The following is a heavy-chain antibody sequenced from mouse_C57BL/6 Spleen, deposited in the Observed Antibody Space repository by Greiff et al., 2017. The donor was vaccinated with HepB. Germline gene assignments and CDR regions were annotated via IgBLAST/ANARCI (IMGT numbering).Heavy chain of an antibody. CDR2: IYPRSGNT. D-gene: IGHD1-1*01. V-gene: IGHV1-81*01. J-gene: IGHJ1*03. Sequence: VQLVESGAELARPGASVKLSCKASGYTFTSYGISWVKQRTGQGLEWIGEIYPRSGNTYYNEKFKGKATLTADKSSITAYMELRSLTSEDSAVYFCARWSTTVVDWYFDVWGTGTTVTVSS. CDR1: GYTFTSYG. CDR3: ARWSTTVVDWYFDV.